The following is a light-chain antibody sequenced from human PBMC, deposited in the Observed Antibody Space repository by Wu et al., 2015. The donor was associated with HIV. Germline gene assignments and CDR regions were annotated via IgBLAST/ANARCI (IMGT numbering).Light chain of an antibody. CDR3: QQYNSYSYS. J-gene: IGKJ2*03. CDR2: KAS. Sequence: DVQMTQSPSTLSASVGDRLTITCRASQSISSSLAWYQQKPGKAPNLLIYKASSLESGVPSRFSGSGSGTEFTLTISSLQPDDFATYYCQQYNSYSYSFGQGTKLEIK. CDR1: QSISSS. V-gene: IGKV1-5*03.